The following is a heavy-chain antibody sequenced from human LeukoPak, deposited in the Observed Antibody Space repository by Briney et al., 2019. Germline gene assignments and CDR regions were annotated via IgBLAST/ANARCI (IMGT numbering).Heavy chain of an antibody. J-gene: IGHJ5*02. CDR2: INPSGGST. V-gene: IGHV1-46*01. CDR1: GYTFTSYY. CDR3: ARDREVTTSFYWFDP. D-gene: IGHD4-17*01. Sequence: GASVKVSCKASGYTFTSYYMHWVRQAPGQGLEWMGIINPSGGSTSYAQKFQGRVTMTRDMSTSTVYMELSSLRSEDTAVYYCARDREVTTSFYWFDPWGQGTLVTVSS.